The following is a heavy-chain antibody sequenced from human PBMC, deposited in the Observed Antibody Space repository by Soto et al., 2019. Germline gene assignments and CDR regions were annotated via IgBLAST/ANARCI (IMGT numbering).Heavy chain of an antibody. CDR2: IYPGDSDT. J-gene: IGHJ6*04. Sequence: PGESLKISCKGSGYSFTSYWIGWVRQMPGKGLEWMGIIYPGDSDTRYSPSFQGQVTISADKSISTAYLQWSSLKASDTAMYYCARHPYVDTALVTGDGDYYYYGMDVWGKGTRVTVSS. V-gene: IGHV5-51*01. CDR3: ARHPYVDTALVTGDGDYYYYGMDV. D-gene: IGHD5-18*01. CDR1: GYSFTSYW.